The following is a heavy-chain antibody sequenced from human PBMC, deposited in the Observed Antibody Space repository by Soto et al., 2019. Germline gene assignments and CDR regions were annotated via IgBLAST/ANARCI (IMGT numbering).Heavy chain of an antibody. CDR2: IYYSGST. CDR1: GGSISSYY. D-gene: IGHD5-12*01. J-gene: IGHJ4*02. V-gene: IGHV4-59*01. Sequence: SETLSLTCTVSGGSISSYYWSWIRQPPGKGLEWIGYIYYSGSTNYNPSLKSRVTISVDTSKNQFSLKLSSVTAADTAVYYCARAYPTLASFDYWGQGTLVTVSS. CDR3: ARAYPTLASFDY.